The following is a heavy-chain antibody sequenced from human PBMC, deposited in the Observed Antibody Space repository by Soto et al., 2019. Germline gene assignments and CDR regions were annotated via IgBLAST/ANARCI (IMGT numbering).Heavy chain of an antibody. J-gene: IGHJ6*02. Sequence: QVQLVESGGGVVQPGRSLRLSCAASRFTFSNYAMHWVRQAPGKGLEWVAVISSDGSNKYYADSVKGRFTISRDNSTNTLFLQMNSLRDEDTAVYYCARPPAGMAAGDLMDVWGQGTTVTVS. CDR3: ARPPAGMAAGDLMDV. CDR2: ISSDGSNK. V-gene: IGHV3-30-3*01. CDR1: RFTFSNYA. D-gene: IGHD6-13*01.